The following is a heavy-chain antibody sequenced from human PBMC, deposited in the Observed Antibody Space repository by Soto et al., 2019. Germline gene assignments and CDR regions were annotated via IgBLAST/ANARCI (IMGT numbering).Heavy chain of an antibody. D-gene: IGHD1-26*01. V-gene: IGHV1-18*04. Sequence: VHLVQSGPELKKPGASVKVSCKASGYTFTSYGISWVRQAPGQGLEWMGRINANNGDTDYRQKFQGRITMTADASTDTVYMDLRNLTTDDTGVYYCSRFGAYGSHWGQGTQITVSS. CDR1: GYTFTSYG. J-gene: IGHJ4*02. CDR2: INANNGDT. CDR3: SRFGAYGSH.